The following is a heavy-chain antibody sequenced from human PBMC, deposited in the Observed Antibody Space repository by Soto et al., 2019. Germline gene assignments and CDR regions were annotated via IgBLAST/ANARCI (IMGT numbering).Heavy chain of an antibody. V-gene: IGHV3-7*01. Sequence: GGSLRLSCAASGFTFSSYWMSWVRQAPGKGLEWVANIKQDGREKYYVDSGKGRFTISRDNAKNSLYLQMNSLKAEDTAVYYCARVGCSSTSCYDFYGNYYYMDVWGKGTTVTVSS. CDR3: ARVGCSSTSCYDFYGNYYYMDV. CDR1: GFTFSSYW. D-gene: IGHD2-2*01. CDR2: IKQDGREK. J-gene: IGHJ6*03.